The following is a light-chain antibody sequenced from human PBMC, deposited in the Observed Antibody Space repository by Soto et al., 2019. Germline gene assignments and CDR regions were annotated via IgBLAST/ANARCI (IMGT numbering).Light chain of an antibody. Sequence: QSVLTQPPSVSAAPGQKVTMSCSGCSSNIGNYYVSWHQQLPGTAPKLLIYENDKRPSGIPDRFSGSKSGTSATLGITGLQTGDEADYYCVAWDTSLTTTVLFGGGTQLTVL. CDR1: SSNIGNYY. CDR2: END. J-gene: IGLJ2*01. CDR3: VAWDTSLTTTVL. V-gene: IGLV1-51*02.